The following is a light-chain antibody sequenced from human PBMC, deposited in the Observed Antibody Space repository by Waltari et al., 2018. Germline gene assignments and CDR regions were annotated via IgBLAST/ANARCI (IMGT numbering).Light chain of an antibody. V-gene: IGLV1-44*01. CDR3: ATWDDSLKGWV. Sequence: QSVLTQTPSASGPPGQRATLSCSGRSSTIGSNTVTWYQQLPGTAPKLLIYSNDQRPSGVPDRFSGSKSGTSASLAISGLQSEDEADYSCATWDDSLKGWVFGGGTKLTVL. J-gene: IGLJ3*02. CDR2: SND. CDR1: SSTIGSNT.